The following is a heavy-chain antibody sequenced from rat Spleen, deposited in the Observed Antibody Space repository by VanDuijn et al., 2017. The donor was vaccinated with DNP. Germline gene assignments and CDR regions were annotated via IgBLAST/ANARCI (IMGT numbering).Heavy chain of an antibody. Sequence: EVQLVETGGGLVQPGRSLKLSCVASGFTFSSYWMYWIRQAPGKGLEWVASIYTDGGSPYYPESVKGRFTVSRNNAKSCLYLHMSSLKSEDTATYYCARQRVMYTTATGFAYWGQGTLVTVSS. CDR3: ARQRVMYTTATGFAY. J-gene: IGHJ3*01. CDR1: GFTFSSYW. CDR2: IYTDGGSP. D-gene: IGHD1-6*01. V-gene: IGHV5-58*01.